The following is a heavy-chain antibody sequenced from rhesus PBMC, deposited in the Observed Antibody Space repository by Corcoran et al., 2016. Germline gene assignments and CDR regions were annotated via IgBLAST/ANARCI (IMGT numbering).Heavy chain of an antibody. CDR3: ASDHWGSVDY. D-gene: IGHD7-45*01. CDR1: GGSFSNKY. J-gene: IGHJ4*01. V-gene: IGHV4-169*02. CDR2: ILGSGSST. Sequence: QVQLQESGPGLVKPSETLSVTCAVSGGSFSNKYRSWIRPAPEKGPEWIGYILGSGSSTNYNPSLKSRVTLSVDTSKNQFSLKVNSMTAADTAVYYCASDHWGSVDYWGQGVLVTVSS.